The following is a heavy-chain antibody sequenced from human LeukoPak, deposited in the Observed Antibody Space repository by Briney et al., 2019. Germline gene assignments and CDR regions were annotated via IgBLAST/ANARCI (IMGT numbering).Heavy chain of an antibody. Sequence: SGPTLVKPTQTLTLTCTFSGFSLSTRGVGVGWIRQPPGKALEWLALIYWDDDKRYSPSLKSRLTITKDTSKNQVVLTMTNVDPVDTATYYCARLYQLASFDYWGQGTLVTVSS. CDR2: IYWDDDK. CDR3: ARLYQLASFDY. J-gene: IGHJ4*02. CDR1: GFSLSTRGVG. D-gene: IGHD2-2*01. V-gene: IGHV2-5*02.